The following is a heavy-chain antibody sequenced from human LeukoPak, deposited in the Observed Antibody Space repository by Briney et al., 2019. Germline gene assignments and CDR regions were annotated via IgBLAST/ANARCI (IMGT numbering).Heavy chain of an antibody. CDR2: IYSGGST. Sequence: GGSLRLSCAASGFTVSSNYMSWVRQAPGKGLEWVSVIYSGGSTYYADSVKGRFTISRHNTKNTLYLQMNSLRAEDTAVYYCARDLAGERDNHGMDVWGQGTTVTVSS. CDR1: GFTVSSNY. V-gene: IGHV3-53*04. J-gene: IGHJ6*02. D-gene: IGHD3-10*01. CDR3: ARDLAGERDNHGMDV.